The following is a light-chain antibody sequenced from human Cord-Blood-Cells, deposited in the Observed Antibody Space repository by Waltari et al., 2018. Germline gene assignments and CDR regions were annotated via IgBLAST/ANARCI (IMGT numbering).Light chain of an antibody. J-gene: IGLJ3*02. CDR1: SSDVGGYNY. V-gene: IGLV2-14*01. Sequence: QPALTQPASVSGSPVRSITISCTGTSSDVGGYNYASWYQQHPGKAPKLMIYDVSKRPSGVSNRFSGSKSGNTASLTISGLQAEDEADYYCSSYTSSSTWVFGGGTKLTVL. CDR3: SSYTSSSTWV. CDR2: DVS.